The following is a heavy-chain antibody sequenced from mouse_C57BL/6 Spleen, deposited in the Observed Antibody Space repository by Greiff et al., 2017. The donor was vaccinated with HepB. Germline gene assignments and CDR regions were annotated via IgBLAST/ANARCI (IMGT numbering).Heavy chain of an antibody. J-gene: IGHJ4*01. V-gene: IGHV1-52*01. D-gene: IGHD1-1*01. CDR3: ARSGSSYDYYAMDY. Sequence: QVQLQQSGAELVRPGSSVKLSCKASGYTFTSYWMHWVKQRPIQGLEWIGNIDPSDSETHYNQKFKDKATLTVDKSSSTAYMQLSSLTSEDSAVYYCARSGSSYDYYAMDYWGQGTSVTVSS. CDR2: IDPSDSET. CDR1: GYTFTSYW.